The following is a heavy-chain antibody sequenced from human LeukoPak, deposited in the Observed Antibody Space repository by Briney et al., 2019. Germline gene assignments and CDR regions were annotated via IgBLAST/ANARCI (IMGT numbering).Heavy chain of an antibody. CDR3: ARESTFGDLDY. J-gene: IGHJ4*02. D-gene: IGHD4-17*01. Sequence: GGSLRLSCSASGFTFSTFEMNWVRQAPGKGLEWISYISSNGGTIYYADSVKGRFTISRDNAKNSVYLQMYSLRVGDTAVYYCARESTFGDLDYWGQGTLVTVSS. CDR2: ISSNGGTI. CDR1: GFTFSTFE. V-gene: IGHV3-48*03.